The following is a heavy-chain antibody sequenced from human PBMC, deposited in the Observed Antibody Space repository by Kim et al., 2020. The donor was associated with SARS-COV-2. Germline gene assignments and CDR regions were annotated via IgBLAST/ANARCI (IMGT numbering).Heavy chain of an antibody. CDR3: ARSAGPYDYYFDY. Sequence: YSPSFRGQVNISAAKSTTTAYLQWSSLKASDTAMYYCARSAGPYDYYFDYWGQGTLVTVSS. D-gene: IGHD3-16*01. V-gene: IGHV5-51*01. J-gene: IGHJ4*02.